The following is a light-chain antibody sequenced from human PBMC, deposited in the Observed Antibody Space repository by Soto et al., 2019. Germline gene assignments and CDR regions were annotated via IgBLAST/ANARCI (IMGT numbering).Light chain of an antibody. Sequence: DIQMTQSPSTLSASVGDRVAIACRASQSISSWLAWYQQKPGKAPKLLIYDASSLESGVPSRFSGSGSGTEFTLTISSLQPDDFATYYCQPYNSSTWTFGQGTKVDNK. V-gene: IGKV1-5*01. CDR1: QSISSW. CDR3: QPYNSSTWT. J-gene: IGKJ1*01. CDR2: DAS.